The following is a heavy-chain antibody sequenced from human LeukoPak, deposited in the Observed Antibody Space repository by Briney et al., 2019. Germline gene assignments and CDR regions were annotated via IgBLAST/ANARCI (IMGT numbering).Heavy chain of an antibody. J-gene: IGHJ4*02. V-gene: IGHV3-74*01. CDR1: GLTFSNHW. Sequence: PGGSLRLSCTASGLTFSNHWKHWVRQAPGKGLVWVSGMNSDGSNTNYADSVKGRFTIATDDAKNTLYLQMNSLRAEDTAVYCCVAASTHLDYWGQGTPVTVSS. CDR2: MNSDGSNT. CDR3: VAASTHLDY. D-gene: IGHD6-13*01.